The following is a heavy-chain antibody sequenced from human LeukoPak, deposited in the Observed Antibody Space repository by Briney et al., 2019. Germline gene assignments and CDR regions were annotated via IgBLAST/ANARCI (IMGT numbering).Heavy chain of an antibody. J-gene: IGHJ5*02. CDR3: AREKLTGGFDP. V-gene: IGHV1-3*01. CDR1: GYTFTSYA. Sequence: ASVKVSCKASGYTFTSYAMHWVRQAPGQRLEWMGWINAGNGITKYSQKFQGRVTITRDTSASTAYMELSSLRSEDTAVYYCAREKLTGGFDPWGQGTLVTVSS. D-gene: IGHD3-10*01. CDR2: INAGNGIT.